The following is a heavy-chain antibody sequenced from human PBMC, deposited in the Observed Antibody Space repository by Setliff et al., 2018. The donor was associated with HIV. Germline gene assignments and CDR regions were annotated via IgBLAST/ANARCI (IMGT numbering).Heavy chain of an antibody. Sequence: GASVKVSCKASGYTFNTYGISWVRQAPGQGLEWMGWISPYNGYTNYVQKLQGRVTMTTDTSTSIAYMELRSLKSDDTAVYYCAREITNYFDYWGQGTPVTVSS. CDR1: GYTFNTYG. D-gene: IGHD3-16*01. J-gene: IGHJ4*02. CDR3: AREITNYFDY. V-gene: IGHV1-18*01. CDR2: ISPYNGYT.